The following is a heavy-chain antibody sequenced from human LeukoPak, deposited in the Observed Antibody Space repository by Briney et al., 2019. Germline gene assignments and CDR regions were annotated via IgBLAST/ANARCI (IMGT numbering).Heavy chain of an antibody. CDR2: IYHDGRT. CDR3: ARAGFTIFGEVTDYYYYYMDV. J-gene: IGHJ6*03. V-gene: IGHV4-30-2*01. Sequence: SETLSLTCTVSSGSISSGSYYWSWLRQPPGKGLEWIGYIYHDGRTYYTPSLKSRLTISLDRSKNQFSLNLSSVTAADTAVYFCARAGFTIFGEVTDYYYYYMDVWGRGATVTVSS. CDR1: SGSISSGSYY. D-gene: IGHD3-3*01.